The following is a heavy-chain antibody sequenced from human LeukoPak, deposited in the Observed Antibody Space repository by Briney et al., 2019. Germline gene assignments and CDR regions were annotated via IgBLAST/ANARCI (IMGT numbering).Heavy chain of an antibody. CDR3: ATYDYVRDYFDY. D-gene: IGHD3-16*01. CDR2: INPSGGST. Sequence: ASVKVSCKAPGYTFTSYYMHWVRQAPGQGLEWMGIINPSGGSTSYAQKFQGRVTMTRDTSTSTVYMELSSLRSEDTAVYYCATYDYVRDYFDYWGQGTLVTVSS. J-gene: IGHJ4*02. V-gene: IGHV1-46*01. CDR1: GYTFTSYY.